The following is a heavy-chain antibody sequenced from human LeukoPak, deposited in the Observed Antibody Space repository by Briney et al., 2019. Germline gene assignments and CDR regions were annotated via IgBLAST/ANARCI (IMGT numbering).Heavy chain of an antibody. J-gene: IGHJ6*03. CDR3: ARAPYGSATNNYYMDV. Sequence: PSETLSLTCTVSGGSISSYYWSWIRQPPGKGLEWIGYIYYSGSTNYNPSLKSRVTISVDTSKNQFSLKLSSVTAAVTAVYYCARAPYGSATNNYYMDVWGKGTTVTVSS. D-gene: IGHD2-8*01. CDR1: GGSISSYY. V-gene: IGHV4-59*01. CDR2: IYYSGST.